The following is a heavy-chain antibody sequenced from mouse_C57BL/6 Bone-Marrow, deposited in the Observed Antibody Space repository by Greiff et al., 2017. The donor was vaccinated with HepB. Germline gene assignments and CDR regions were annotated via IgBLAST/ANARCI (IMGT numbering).Heavy chain of an antibody. V-gene: IGHV1-52*01. CDR1: GYTFTSYW. D-gene: IGHD1-2*01. J-gene: IGHJ1*03. Sequence: VQLQQPGAELVRPGSSVKLSCKASGYTFTSYWMHWVKQRPIQGLEWIGNIDPSDSETHYNQKFKDKATLTVDKSSSTAYMQLRSRTTEDSAVYYCARELRPGYFDVWGTGTTVTVSS. CDR3: ARELRPGYFDV. CDR2: IDPSDSET.